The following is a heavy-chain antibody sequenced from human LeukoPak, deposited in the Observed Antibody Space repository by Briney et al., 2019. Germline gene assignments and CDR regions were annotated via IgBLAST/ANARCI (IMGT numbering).Heavy chain of an antibody. CDR2: ISGSGGST. D-gene: IGHD3-9*01. J-gene: IGHJ4*02. Sequence: PGGSLRLSCAASGFTFSSYAMSWVRQAPGKGLEWVSAISGSGGSTYNADSVKGRFTISRDNSKNTLYLQMNSLRAEDTAVYYCAKDIIRYFDWLSSFDYWGQGTLVTVSS. CDR1: GFTFSSYA. CDR3: AKDIIRYFDWLSSFDY. V-gene: IGHV3-23*01.